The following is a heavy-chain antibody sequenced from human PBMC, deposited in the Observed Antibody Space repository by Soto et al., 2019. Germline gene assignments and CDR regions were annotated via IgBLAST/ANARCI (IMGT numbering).Heavy chain of an antibody. V-gene: IGHV4-59*08. J-gene: IGHJ5*02. D-gene: IGHD3-22*01. Sequence: SETLSLTCTVSGGSISSYYWSWIRQPPGKGLEWIGYIYYSGSTNYNPSLKSRVTISVDTSKNQFSLKLSSVTAADTAVYYCARKQTYYYDSSGYWSWFDPWGQGTLVT. CDR3: ARKQTYYYDSSGYWSWFDP. CDR1: GGSISSYY. CDR2: IYYSGST.